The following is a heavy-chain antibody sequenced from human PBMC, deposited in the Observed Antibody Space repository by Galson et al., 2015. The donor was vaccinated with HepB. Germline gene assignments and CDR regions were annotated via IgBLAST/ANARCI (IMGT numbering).Heavy chain of an antibody. CDR3: VRGQLEVLDY. D-gene: IGHD1-1*01. J-gene: IGHJ4*02. CDR1: ADSVSSNSAA. Sequence: CAISADSVSSNSAAWNWIRQFPSRGLEWLGRTYYRSKWYNDYAVSVKSRITINPDTSKNQVSLQLDSVTSEDTAVYYCVRGQLEVLDYWGQGTLVTVSS. CDR2: TYYRSKWYN. V-gene: IGHV6-1*01.